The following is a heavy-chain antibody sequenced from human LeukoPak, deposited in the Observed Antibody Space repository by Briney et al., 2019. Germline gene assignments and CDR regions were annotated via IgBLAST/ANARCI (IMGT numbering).Heavy chain of an antibody. V-gene: IGHV3-23*01. D-gene: IGHD2-21*01. CDR1: GFTFSSYA. CDR2: ISGSGGST. J-gene: IGHJ6*03. Sequence: GGSLRLSCAASGFTFSSYAMSWVRQAPGKGLEWVSAISGSGGSTYYADSVKGRFTISRDNSNYMLFLHMNNLRAEDTAIYYCAKQPYNYYYLDVWGKGTTVTVSS. CDR3: AKQPYNYYYLDV.